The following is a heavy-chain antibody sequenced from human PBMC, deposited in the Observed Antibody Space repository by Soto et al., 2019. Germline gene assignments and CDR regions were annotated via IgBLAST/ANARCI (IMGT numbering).Heavy chain of an antibody. V-gene: IGHV3-23*01. CDR2: ISGSGGST. J-gene: IGHJ6*02. D-gene: IGHD6-6*01. CDR3: AKDGVYSSSGGIHYYYYGMDV. Sequence: GGSLRLSCAASGFTFSSYAMSWVRQAPGKGLEWVSAISGSGGSTYYADSVKGRFTISRDNSKNTLYLQMNSLRAEDTAVYYCAKDGVYSSSGGIHYYYYGMDVWGQGTTVTVSS. CDR1: GFTFSSYA.